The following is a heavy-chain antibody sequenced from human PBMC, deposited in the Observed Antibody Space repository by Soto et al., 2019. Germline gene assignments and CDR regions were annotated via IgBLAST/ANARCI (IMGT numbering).Heavy chain of an antibody. V-gene: IGHV3-30-3*01. CDR1: GFTFSTHA. Sequence: QVQLVESGGGVVQPGRSLRLSCAASGFTFSTHAMHWVRQAPGKGLECVAIVSFDGSNKYYADSVKGRFTISRDNSKNTLYLQMSGLTPEDTAVYYFARDQTGITTTGGGRIAHWGQGTLVTVSS. CDR2: VSFDGSNK. J-gene: IGHJ4*02. CDR3: ARDQTGITTTGGGRIAH. D-gene: IGHD1-20*01.